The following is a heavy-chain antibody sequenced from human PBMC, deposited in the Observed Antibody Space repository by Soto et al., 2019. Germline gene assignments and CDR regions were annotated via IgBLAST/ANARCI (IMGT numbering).Heavy chain of an antibody. V-gene: IGHV4-4*07. CDR2: IFPTGIT. CDR3: ARGSLGPDF. J-gene: IGHJ4*02. Sequence: QVQLQESGPGLVKPSETLSLTCTVSSGSISNYYWSWIRQPAGKGLEWIGRIFPTGITDYNPSLKSRVTMSFDTPKNQFSLKLNSVTAADTAVYYCARGSLGPDFWGQGTLVTVSS. D-gene: IGHD1-26*01. CDR1: SGSISNYY.